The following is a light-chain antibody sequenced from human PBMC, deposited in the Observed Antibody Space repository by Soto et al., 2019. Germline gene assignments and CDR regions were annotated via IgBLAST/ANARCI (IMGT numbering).Light chain of an antibody. J-gene: IGLJ1*01. CDR1: SSDVGSFNR. CDR2: EVS. CDR3: NSYTSSSPYV. Sequence: QSALTQPPSVSGSPGQSVAISCTGTSSDVGSFNRVSWYQQPPGTAPKLLIYEVSNRPSGVPDRFSGSKSGNTASLTISGLQAEDEADYYCNSYTSSSPYVFGPGTKVT. V-gene: IGLV2-18*02.